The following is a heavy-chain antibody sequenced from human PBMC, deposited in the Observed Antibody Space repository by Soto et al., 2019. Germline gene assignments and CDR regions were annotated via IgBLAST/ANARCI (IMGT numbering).Heavy chain of an antibody. J-gene: IGHJ4*02. Sequence: QVQLQESGPGLVKPSETLSLTCTVSGGSISSYYWSWIRQPPGKGLEWIGYIYYGGSTNYNPSLKSRVTISVDTSKNQFSRKLSSVTAADTAVYYCARWYGGSLDYWGQGTLVTVSS. V-gene: IGHV4-59*01. CDR1: GGSISSYY. CDR2: IYYGGST. CDR3: ARWYGGSLDY. D-gene: IGHD4-17*01.